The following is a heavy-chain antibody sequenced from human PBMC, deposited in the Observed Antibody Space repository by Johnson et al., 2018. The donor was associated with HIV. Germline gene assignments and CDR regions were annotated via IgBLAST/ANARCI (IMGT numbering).Heavy chain of an antibody. V-gene: IGHV3-30*02. Sequence: QVQLVESGGGVVQPGGSLRLSCAASGFTFSSYGMHWVRQAPGKGLEWVAFIRYDGSNTYYADTVKGRFTMSRDNSKNTVYLQMNSLRAEDTAVYYCARGGRCSGDPWTACDIWGQGTMGTVSS. CDR2: IRYDGSNT. D-gene: IGHD2-15*01. CDR3: ARGGRCSGDPWTACDI. J-gene: IGHJ3*02. CDR1: GFTFSSYG.